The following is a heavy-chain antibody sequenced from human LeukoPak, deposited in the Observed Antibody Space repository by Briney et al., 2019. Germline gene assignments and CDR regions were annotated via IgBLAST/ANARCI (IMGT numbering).Heavy chain of an antibody. Sequence: PGGSLRLSCAASGFTFSSYAMSWVRQAPGKGLEWVSAISGSGGSTYYADSVKGRFTISRDNSKNTLYLQMKSLRAEDTAVYYCAKDLSAELEREPTTFDYWGQGTLVTVSS. D-gene: IGHD1-1*01. CDR1: GFTFSSYA. V-gene: IGHV3-23*01. J-gene: IGHJ4*02. CDR2: ISGSGGST. CDR3: AKDLSAELEREPTTFDY.